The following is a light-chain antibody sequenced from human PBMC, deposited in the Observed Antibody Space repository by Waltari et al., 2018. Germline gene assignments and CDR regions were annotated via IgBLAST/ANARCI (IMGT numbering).Light chain of an antibody. Sequence: QLVLTQSPSASASLGASVKLTCTLSSGHSTYAIAWHQQQPEKGPRYLLKLNSDGSHSKGDGIPDRFSGSKSGAELYLTISSLQSEDEGDYYCQTWGTGTVVFGGGTKLTVL. CDR3: QTWGTGTVV. CDR1: SGHSTYA. J-gene: IGLJ2*01. V-gene: IGLV4-69*01. CDR2: LNSDGSH.